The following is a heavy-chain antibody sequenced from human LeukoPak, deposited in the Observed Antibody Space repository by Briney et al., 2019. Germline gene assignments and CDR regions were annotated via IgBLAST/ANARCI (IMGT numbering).Heavy chain of an antibody. Sequence: PGGSLRLSCAASGFTFSNYWMHWVRQAPGKGLVWVSRINTDGIITSYADSVKGRFTISRDNAKNTLYLQMNSLGAEDTAVYYCARGAVYLGDAFDIWGQGTMVTVSS. CDR2: INTDGIIT. D-gene: IGHD2-8*01. CDR3: ARGAVYLGDAFDI. J-gene: IGHJ3*02. V-gene: IGHV3-74*01. CDR1: GFTFSNYW.